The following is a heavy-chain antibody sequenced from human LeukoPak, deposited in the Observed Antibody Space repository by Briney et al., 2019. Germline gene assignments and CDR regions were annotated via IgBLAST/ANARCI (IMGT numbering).Heavy chain of an antibody. J-gene: IGHJ4*02. CDR3: ASSRVRGVSFYFDS. D-gene: IGHD3-10*01. CDR1: GGTFKTYG. V-gene: IGHV1-69*05. CDR2: IIPIFGPA. Sequence: ASVKVSCKASGGTFKTYGLSWVRQAPGQGLEWNGKIIPIFGPANYAQKFRGRLTITTDESTSTAYMEVSSLRSEDTAVYYCASSRVRGVSFYFDSWGQGPVVTVSS.